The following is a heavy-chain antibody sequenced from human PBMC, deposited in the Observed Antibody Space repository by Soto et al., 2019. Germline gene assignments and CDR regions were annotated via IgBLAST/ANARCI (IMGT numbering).Heavy chain of an antibody. D-gene: IGHD2-8*02. J-gene: IGHJ5*02. CDR2: IYYSGST. V-gene: IGHV4-30-4*01. Sequence: QVQLQESGPGLVKPSQTLSLTCTVSGGSISSGDYYWSWIRQPPGKGLEWIGYIYYSGSTYYNPSLKSRVTISVDTSKNQFSLKLSSVTAADTAVYYCARVLASRTRSSIPVVYVNWFDPWGQGTLVTVSS. CDR1: GGSISSGDYY. CDR3: ARVLASRTRSSIPVVYVNWFDP.